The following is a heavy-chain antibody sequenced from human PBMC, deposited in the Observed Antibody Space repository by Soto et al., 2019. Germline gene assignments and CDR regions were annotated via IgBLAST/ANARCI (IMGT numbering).Heavy chain of an antibody. CDR2: ISYDGTNK. CDR3: AKERFGHLWLEDYGMDV. Sequence: GGSLRLSCAASGFTFSSYGMHWVCQAPGKGLEWVALISYDGTNKYYADSVKGRFTISRDNFKNTLYLQMNSLRAEDTAVYYCAKERFGHLWLEDYGMDVWGQGTTVTVSS. CDR1: GFTFSSYG. V-gene: IGHV3-30*18. D-gene: IGHD5-18*01. J-gene: IGHJ6*02.